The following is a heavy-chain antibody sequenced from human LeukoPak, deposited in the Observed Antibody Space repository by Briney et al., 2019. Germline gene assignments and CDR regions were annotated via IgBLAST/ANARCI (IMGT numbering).Heavy chain of an antibody. Sequence: PGGSLRLSCAASGFTFSSYGMSWVRQAPGKGLEWVSAITATSSSTHDADSVQGRFTISRDNSKNTLYLQMNSLRAEDTAVYYCAKDYTILDYWGQGTLVTVSS. V-gene: IGHV3-23*01. D-gene: IGHD3-3*01. CDR2: ITATSSST. J-gene: IGHJ4*02. CDR3: AKDYTILDY. CDR1: GFTFSSYG.